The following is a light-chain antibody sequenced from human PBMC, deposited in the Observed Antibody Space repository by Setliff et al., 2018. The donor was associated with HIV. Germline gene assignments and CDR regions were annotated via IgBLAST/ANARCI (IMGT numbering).Light chain of an antibody. V-gene: IGLV2-8*01. CDR1: SNDVGGYDY. Sequence: QSALAQPPSASGSPGQSVTISCTGTSNDVGGYDYVSWYQQHPGKAPKLMIYEVTKRPSGVPDRFSGSKSGNTASLTVSGLQADDEADCYCSSKTGIPTYVFGSGTKVTVL. J-gene: IGLJ1*01. CDR3: SSKTGIPTYV. CDR2: EVT.